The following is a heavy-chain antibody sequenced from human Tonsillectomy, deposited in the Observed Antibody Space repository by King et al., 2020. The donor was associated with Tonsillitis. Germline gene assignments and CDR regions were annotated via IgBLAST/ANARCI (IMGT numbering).Heavy chain of an antibody. CDR2: VNYRGAT. CDR3: ARHLGGPGNSDALDI. V-gene: IGHV4-39*01. D-gene: IGHD3-10*01. J-gene: IGHJ3*02. CDR1: GDSIDSSTYY. Sequence: LQLQESGPGLVKPSETLSLTCTVSGDSIDSSTYYWGWVRQPPGKGLEWIGIVNYRGATYSIPSLKSRITISVDTSKNQFSLRLSSVTAADTAVYYCARHLGGPGNSDALDIWGQGTMVSVSS.